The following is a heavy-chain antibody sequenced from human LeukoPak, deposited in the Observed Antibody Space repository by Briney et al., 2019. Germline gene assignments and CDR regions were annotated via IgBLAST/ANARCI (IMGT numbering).Heavy chain of an antibody. CDR2: IYSGGST. Sequence: GGSLRLSCAASGFTVSSNYMRWGRQAPGKGLEWVSVIYSGGSTYYADCVKGRFTISRDNSKNTLYLQMNSLRAEDTAVYYCARLDSIAARRRAYDAFDIWGQGTMVTVSS. J-gene: IGHJ3*02. CDR1: GFTVSSNY. CDR3: ARLDSIAARRRAYDAFDI. V-gene: IGHV3-53*01. D-gene: IGHD6-6*01.